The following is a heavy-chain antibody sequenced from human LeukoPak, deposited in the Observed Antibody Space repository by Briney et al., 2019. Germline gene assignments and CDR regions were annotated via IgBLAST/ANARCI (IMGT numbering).Heavy chain of an antibody. Sequence: SETLSLTCTVSGDSISSASSYWAWVRQPPGKGLEWIGSIYYSGSTYYNPSLKSRVTISVDTSKNQFSLKLSSVTAADTAVYYCARDGIGGPYDSSGYYPGCFDYWGQGTLVTVSS. CDR3: ARDGIGGPYDSSGYYPGCFDY. CDR2: IYYSGST. D-gene: IGHD3-22*01. CDR1: GDSISSASSY. J-gene: IGHJ4*02. V-gene: IGHV4-39*07.